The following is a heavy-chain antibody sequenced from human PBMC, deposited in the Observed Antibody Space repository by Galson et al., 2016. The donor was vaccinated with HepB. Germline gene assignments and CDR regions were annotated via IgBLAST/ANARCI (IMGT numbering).Heavy chain of an antibody. CDR1: GFTFGDSY. V-gene: IGHV3-11*01. CDR3: ARGHYGG. Sequence: SLRLSCAASGFTFGDSYMSWIRQAPGKGLEWISCITGSGTVLFYADSVKGRFTISRDNARNSLYLHLNSLRAEDTAVYYCARGHYGGWGQGTLGTVAS. CDR2: ITGSGTVL. D-gene: IGHD3-16*01. J-gene: IGHJ4*02.